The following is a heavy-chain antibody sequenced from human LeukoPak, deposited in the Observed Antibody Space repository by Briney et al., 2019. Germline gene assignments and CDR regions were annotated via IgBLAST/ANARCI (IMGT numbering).Heavy chain of an antibody. D-gene: IGHD6-13*01. Sequence: GGSLRLSCAASGFTFSSYSMNWVRQAPGKGLEWVSGISWNSGSIGYADAVKGRFTISRDNAKNSLYLQMNSLRAEDTALYYCAKDVYSSSWYAFDYWGQGTLVTVSS. J-gene: IGHJ4*02. CDR2: ISWNSGSI. CDR3: AKDVYSSSWYAFDY. CDR1: GFTFSSYS. V-gene: IGHV3-9*01.